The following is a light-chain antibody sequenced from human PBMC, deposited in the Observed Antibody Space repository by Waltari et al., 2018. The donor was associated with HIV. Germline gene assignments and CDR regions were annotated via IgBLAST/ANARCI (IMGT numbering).Light chain of an antibody. CDR2: RNN. J-gene: IGLJ2*01. Sequence: QSVLTPPPSASGTPGQRVTISCSGSSSNIGSNYVYWYQQLPGTAPKLLIYRNNQRPSGVPERFSGSKSGTSASLAISGLRSEDEADYYCAAWDDSLSVLFGGGTKLTVL. CDR3: AAWDDSLSVL. V-gene: IGLV1-47*01. CDR1: SSNIGSNY.